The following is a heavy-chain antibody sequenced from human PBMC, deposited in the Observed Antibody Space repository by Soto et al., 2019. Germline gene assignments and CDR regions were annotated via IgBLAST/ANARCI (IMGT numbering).Heavy chain of an antibody. CDR3: ARDGPYDILTGWVYYYYGMDV. J-gene: IGHJ6*02. CDR1: GFTFSSYA. CDR2: ISYDGSNK. V-gene: IGHV3-30-3*01. Sequence: GGSLRLSCAASGFTFSSYAMHWVRQAPGKGLEWVAVISYDGSNKYYADSVKGRFTISRDNSKNTLYLQMNSLRAEDTAVYYCARDGPYDILTGWVYYYYGMDVWGQGTTVTVS. D-gene: IGHD3-9*01.